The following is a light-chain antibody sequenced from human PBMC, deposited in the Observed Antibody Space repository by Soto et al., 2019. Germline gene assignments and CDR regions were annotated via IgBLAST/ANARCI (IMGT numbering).Light chain of an antibody. CDR1: SRDVGAYNY. V-gene: IGLV2-8*01. J-gene: IGLJ1*01. CDR3: SSYAGSNIFV. Sequence: QSALTQPPSASGSPGQSVTISCTGTSRDVGAYNYVSWYQQHPGAAPKLIIYEVTKRPSGVPDRFSGSKSGNTASLTVSGLQAEDEADYYCSSYAGSNIFVFGTGTKLTVL. CDR2: EVT.